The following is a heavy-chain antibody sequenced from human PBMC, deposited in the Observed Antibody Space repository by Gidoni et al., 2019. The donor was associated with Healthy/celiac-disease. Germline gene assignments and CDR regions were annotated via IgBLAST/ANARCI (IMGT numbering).Heavy chain of an antibody. CDR3: ASVPIVGATADAFDI. CDR2: IYYSGST. D-gene: IGHD1-26*01. CDR1: GCSISSSSYY. J-gene: IGHJ3*02. V-gene: IGHV4-39*01. Sequence: QLQLQESGPGLVKPSETLSLTCTVSGCSISSSSYYWGWIRQPPGKGLEWIGSIYYSGSTYYNPSLKSRVTISVDTSKNQFSLKLSSVTAADTAVYYCASVPIVGATADAFDIWGQGTMVTVSS.